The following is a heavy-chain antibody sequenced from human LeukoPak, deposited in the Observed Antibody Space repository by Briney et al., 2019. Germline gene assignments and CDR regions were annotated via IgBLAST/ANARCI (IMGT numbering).Heavy chain of an antibody. V-gene: IGHV4-39*07. J-gene: IGHJ5*02. D-gene: IGHD2-2*01. Sequence: SETLSLTCTVSGASTSSSYYYWAWIRQPPGKGLEYIGGVYYTGNTYYNPSLKSRVTISADTSKNQFSLKLSSVTAADTAVYYCAREEVPHATFDPWGQGTLVTVSS. CDR2: VYYTGNT. CDR1: GASTSSSYYY. CDR3: AREEVPHATFDP.